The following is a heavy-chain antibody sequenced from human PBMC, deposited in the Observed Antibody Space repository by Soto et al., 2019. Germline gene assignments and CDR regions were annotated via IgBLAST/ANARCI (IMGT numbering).Heavy chain of an antibody. J-gene: IGHJ6*02. CDR1: GGSISSSTYY. D-gene: IGHD6-19*01. CDR3: ARSSRAAVAGYYYYGMDV. CDR2: IYYSGST. Sequence: SETLSLTCTVSGGSISSSTYYWGWIRQPPGKGLEWIGKIYYSGSTYYNPSLKSRVTISVDTSKNQFSLKLSSVTAADTAVYYCARSSRAAVAGYYYYGMDVWGQGTTVTVSS. V-gene: IGHV4-39*07.